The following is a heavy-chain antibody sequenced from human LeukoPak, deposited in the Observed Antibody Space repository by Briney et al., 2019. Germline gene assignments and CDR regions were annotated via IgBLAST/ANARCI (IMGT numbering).Heavy chain of an antibody. Sequence: GRSLRLSCAASGFTFDDYAMHWVRQAPGKGLEWVSGISWNSGSIGYADSVKSRFTISRDNAKNSLYLQMNSLRAEDTALYYCAKGQQETPYPPYYYDYYYFDYWGQGTLVTVSP. CDR3: AKGQQETPYPPYYYDYYYFDY. CDR2: ISWNSGSI. J-gene: IGHJ4*02. V-gene: IGHV3-9*01. CDR1: GFTFDDYA. D-gene: IGHD3-22*01.